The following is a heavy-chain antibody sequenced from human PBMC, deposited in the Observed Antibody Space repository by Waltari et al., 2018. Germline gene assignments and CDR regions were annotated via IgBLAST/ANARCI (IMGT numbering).Heavy chain of an antibody. D-gene: IGHD4-17*01. CDR1: GGSISSSSYS. J-gene: IGHJ4*02. V-gene: IGHV4-39*01. CDR2: IYYSGST. Sequence: QLQLQESGPGLVKPSATLSLTCTVSGGSISSSSYSWGWIRQPPGKGLEWIGSIYYSGSTYYNPSLKSRVTISVDTSKNQFSLKLSSVTAADTAVYYCARSDEYGDYVGPFDYWGQGTLVTVSS. CDR3: ARSDEYGDYVGPFDY.